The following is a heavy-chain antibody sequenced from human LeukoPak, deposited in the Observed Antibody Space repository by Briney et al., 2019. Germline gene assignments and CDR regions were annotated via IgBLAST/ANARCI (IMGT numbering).Heavy chain of an antibody. CDR1: GATFSSYA. D-gene: IGHD5-18*01. Sequence: ASVKVSCKASGATFSSYAISWVRHAPGQGLEWMVGIIPIFGTANYAQKFQGRVTITADESTSTAYMELSSLRSEDTAVYYCARFSTGYSYAPIDYWGQGTLVTVSS. V-gene: IGHV1-69*01. J-gene: IGHJ4*02. CDR2: IIPIFGTA. CDR3: ARFSTGYSYAPIDY.